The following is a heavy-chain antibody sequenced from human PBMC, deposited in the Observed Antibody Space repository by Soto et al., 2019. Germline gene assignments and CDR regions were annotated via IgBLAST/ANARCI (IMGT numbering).Heavy chain of an antibody. CDR1: GYTFTSYA. J-gene: IGHJ5*02. D-gene: IGHD3-10*01. V-gene: IGHV1-3*01. CDR2: VNAGNGNT. Sequence: ASVKVSCKASGYTFTSYAMHWVRQAPGQRLEWMGWVNAGNGNTKYSQKFQGRVTITRDTSASTAYMEPSSLRSEDMAVYYCARATIWFGEFNNWFDPWGQGTLVTVSS. CDR3: ARATIWFGEFNNWFDP.